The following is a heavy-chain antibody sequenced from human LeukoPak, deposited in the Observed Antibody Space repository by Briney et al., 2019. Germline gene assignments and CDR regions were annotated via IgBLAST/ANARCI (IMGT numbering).Heavy chain of an antibody. J-gene: IGHJ4*02. CDR2: IKQDGSEK. CDR1: GFTFSSYW. D-gene: IGHD3-3*01. CDR3: ARVPLPFGVVISGHFDY. Sequence: GGYLRLSCAASGFTFSSYWMSWVRQAPGKGLEWVANIKQDGSEKYYVDSVKGRFTISRDNAKNSLYLQMNSLRAEDTAVYYCARVPLPFGVVISGHFDYWGQGTLVTDSS. V-gene: IGHV3-7*01.